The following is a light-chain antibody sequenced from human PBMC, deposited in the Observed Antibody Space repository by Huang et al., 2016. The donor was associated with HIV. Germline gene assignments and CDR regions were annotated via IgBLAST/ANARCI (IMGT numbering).Light chain of an antibody. V-gene: IGKV3-11*01. CDR1: QSVSSY. Sequence: EIVLTQSPATLSLSPGERATLSCRASQSVSSYLAWYQQKPGKAPRLLIYDASNRATGIPARFRGSGSGTDFTLTISCLEPEDFSVYYCQQRTNWPTWTFGQGTKVEIK. J-gene: IGKJ1*01. CDR3: QQRTNWPTWT. CDR2: DAS.